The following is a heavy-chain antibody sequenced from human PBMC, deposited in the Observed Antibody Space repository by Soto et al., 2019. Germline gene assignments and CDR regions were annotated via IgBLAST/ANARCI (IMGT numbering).Heavy chain of an antibody. CDR2: IYSGGYT. J-gene: IGHJ4*02. CDR1: GFTVSNNY. D-gene: IGHD3-10*01. CDR3: GTRPGGGGY. Sequence: EVQLVESGGGLIQPGGSLRLSCAVSGFTVSNNYMSWVRQAPGKGLEGVSVIYSGGYTAYGDSVKGRFTISRDNSKNTLYLKRNSRGAAARAVFSCGTRPGGGGYWGQGTLVTVSS. V-gene: IGHV3-53*01.